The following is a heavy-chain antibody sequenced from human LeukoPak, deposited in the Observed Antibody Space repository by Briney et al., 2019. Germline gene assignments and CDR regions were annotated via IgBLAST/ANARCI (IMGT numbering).Heavy chain of an antibody. CDR2: ISAYNGNT. CDR3: ARDLPQPSGWYQLLSYYYYYMDV. J-gene: IGHJ6*03. Sequence: GASVKVSCKASGYTFTSYGISWVRQAPGQGLEWMGWISAYNGNTNYAQKLQGRVTMTTDTSTSTAYMELRSLRSDDTAVYYCARDLPQPSGWYQLLSYYYYYMDVWGKGTTVTVSS. D-gene: IGHD2-2*01. V-gene: IGHV1-18*01. CDR1: GYTFTSYG.